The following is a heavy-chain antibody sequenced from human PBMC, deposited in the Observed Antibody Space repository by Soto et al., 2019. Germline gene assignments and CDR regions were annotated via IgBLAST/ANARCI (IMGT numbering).Heavy chain of an antibody. CDR2: VHPGDSDT. D-gene: IGHD2-15*01. CDR3: ARSVVVVAGRVHLAH. V-gene: IGHV5-51*01. Sequence: GESLKISCKGSGYSFASFWIAWVRQMPGKGLEWMGIVHPGDSDTRYSPSIQGQVTISVDKSISTAYLQWSSLKASDTATYYCARSVVVVAGRVHLAHCGEGTLVLVSS. CDR1: GYSFASFW. J-gene: IGHJ4*02.